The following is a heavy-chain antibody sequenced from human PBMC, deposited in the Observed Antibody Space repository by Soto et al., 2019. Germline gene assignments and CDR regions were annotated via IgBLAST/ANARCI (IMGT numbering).Heavy chain of an antibody. CDR1: GYSFTGYY. D-gene: IGHD2-8*02. CDR2: SNPDSGAT. V-gene: IGHV1-2*02. J-gene: IGHJ4*02. CDR3: ARGDYGTGGYPFPYFDY. Sequence: HEHLVQSGAEVKRPGASLKVSCKASGYSFTGYYIHWVRQAPGQGLEWMGWSNPDSGATNYAQNFQGRVTLTSDTSISTASMDLTSLTSDDTAVYYCARGDYGTGGYPFPYFDYGGQGTLVIVSS.